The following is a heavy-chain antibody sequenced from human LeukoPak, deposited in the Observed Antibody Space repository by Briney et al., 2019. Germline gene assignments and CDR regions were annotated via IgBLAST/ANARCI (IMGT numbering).Heavy chain of an antibody. CDR2: IRYDGNNK. CDR1: GFTFSTYG. D-gene: IGHD5-18*01. CDR3: AKGGGYSYENYYYYMDV. J-gene: IGHJ6*03. V-gene: IGHV3-30*02. Sequence: GGSLRLSCAASGFTFSTYGMHWVRQAPGKGLEWVAFIRYDGNNKDYADSEKGRFTISRDNSKNTLYLQVNSLRAEDTAVYYCAKGGGYSYENYYYYMDVWGKGTTVTVSS.